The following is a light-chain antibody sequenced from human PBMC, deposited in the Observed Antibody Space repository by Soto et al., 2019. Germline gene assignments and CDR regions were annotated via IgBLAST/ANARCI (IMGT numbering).Light chain of an antibody. CDR2: EVS. J-gene: IGLJ1*01. Sequence: QSVLTQPASVSGSPGQSITISCTGTSSDVGGYNYVSWYQQHPGKAPKLMIYEVSNRPSGVSNRFSGSKSGHTASLTISGLQSEDEADYFCTSYTSSTTLHVFGTGTRSPS. V-gene: IGLV2-14*01. CDR3: TSYTSSTTLHV. CDR1: SSDVGGYNY.